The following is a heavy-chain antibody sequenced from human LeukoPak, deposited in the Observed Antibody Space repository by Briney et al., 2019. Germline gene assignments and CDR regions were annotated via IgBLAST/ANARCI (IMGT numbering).Heavy chain of an antibody. Sequence: GGSLRLSCAASGFTVSSNYMSWVRQAPGKGLESVSVIYSGGSTYYADSVKGRFTISRDNSKNTLYLQMNSLRAEDTAVYYCARVVHASYYYYYMDVWGKGTTVTVSS. CDR2: IYSGGST. J-gene: IGHJ6*03. CDR1: GFTVSSNY. V-gene: IGHV3-53*01. CDR3: ARVVHASYYYYYMDV.